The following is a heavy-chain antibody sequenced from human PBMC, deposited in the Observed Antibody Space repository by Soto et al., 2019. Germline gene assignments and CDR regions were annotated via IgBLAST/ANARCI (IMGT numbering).Heavy chain of an antibody. V-gene: IGHV3-23*01. D-gene: IGHD6-13*01. CDR1: GFTFSSYA. CDR3: AKDRDGAAAGPTKFYGMDV. Sequence: LRLSCAASGFTFSSYAMSWVRQAPGKGLEWVSVISGSGDSTYYADSVRGRFTISRDNSKNTLYLQMNSLRAEDTAVYYFAKDRDGAAAGPTKFYGMDVWGQGTTVTVSS. CDR2: ISGSGDST. J-gene: IGHJ6*02.